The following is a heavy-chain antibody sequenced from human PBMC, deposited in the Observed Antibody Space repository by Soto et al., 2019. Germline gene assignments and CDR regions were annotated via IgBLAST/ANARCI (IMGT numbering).Heavy chain of an antibody. CDR3: ARDSSGWHNWFDP. Sequence: QVQLVESGGGVVQPGRSLRLSCAASGFTFSSYGMHWVRQAPGKGLEWVAVIWYDGSNKYYADSVKGRFTISRDNSKNPLYLQMNRLGAADTAVYYCARDSSGWHNWFDPWGQGTLVTVSS. V-gene: IGHV3-33*01. J-gene: IGHJ5*02. D-gene: IGHD6-19*01. CDR2: IWYDGSNK. CDR1: GFTFSSYG.